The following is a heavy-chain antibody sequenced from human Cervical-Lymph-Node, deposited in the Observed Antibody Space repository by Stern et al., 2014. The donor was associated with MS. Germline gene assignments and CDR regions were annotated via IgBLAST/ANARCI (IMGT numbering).Heavy chain of an antibody. CDR2: IYWNDDK. Sequence: QVTLKESGPTLVKPTQTLTLTCTFSGFSLSTSGVGVGWIRQPPGKALEWLAIIYWNDDKRYSPSLKSRLTITKDTSKNQVVLTMTSMDPVDTATYYCAHSPHSYASRWFDPWGQGTLVTVSS. CDR1: GFSLSTSGVG. CDR3: AHSPHSYASRWFDP. V-gene: IGHV2-5*01. J-gene: IGHJ5*02. D-gene: IGHD5-18*01.